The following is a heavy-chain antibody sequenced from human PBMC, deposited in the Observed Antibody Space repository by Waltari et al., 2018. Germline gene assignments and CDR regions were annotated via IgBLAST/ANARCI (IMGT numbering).Heavy chain of an antibody. V-gene: IGHV4-61*09. J-gene: IGHJ3*02. CDR1: GGSLSSGSYY. CDR2: IYTSGST. Sequence: QVQLQESGPGLVKPSQTLSLTCTVSGGSLSSGSYYWIWIRQPAGKGLEWIGYIYTSGSTNDNPSLKRRVTIAVDTSKNQFSLKLSSVTAADTAVYYCAMSTLQFRAKAFDIWGQGTMVTVSS. D-gene: IGHD1-26*01. CDR3: AMSTLQFRAKAFDI.